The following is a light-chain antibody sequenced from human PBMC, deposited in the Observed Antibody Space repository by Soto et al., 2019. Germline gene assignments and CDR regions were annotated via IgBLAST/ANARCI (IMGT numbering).Light chain of an antibody. CDR1: SSDVGGYNY. V-gene: IGLV2-8*01. CDR3: SSYAGNNKYV. CDR2: EVS. Sequence: QSALTQPPSASGSLGQSVTISCTGTSSDVGGYNYVSWYQQHPGKAPKLMISEVSKRPSGVPDRFSGSKSGNAAPLTVSGLQAEDEADYYCSSYAGNNKYVFGAGTKLTVL. J-gene: IGLJ1*01.